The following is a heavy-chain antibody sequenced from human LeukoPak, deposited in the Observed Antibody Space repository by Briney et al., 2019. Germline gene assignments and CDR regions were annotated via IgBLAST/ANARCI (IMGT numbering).Heavy chain of an antibody. D-gene: IGHD2-2*01. J-gene: IGHJ4*02. CDR3: ARHPEPGYCSSTSCHEIYFDY. V-gene: IGHV3-23*01. CDR2: ISGSGGRP. CDR1: GFTFSSCA. Sequence: GGSLRLSCAASGFTFSSCAMSWVREAPGKGLEWVSAISGSGGRPYYADSVKGRFTISRDNSKNTLYRQMNSLRAEDTAVYYCARHPEPGYCSSTSCHEIYFDYWGQGTLVTVSS.